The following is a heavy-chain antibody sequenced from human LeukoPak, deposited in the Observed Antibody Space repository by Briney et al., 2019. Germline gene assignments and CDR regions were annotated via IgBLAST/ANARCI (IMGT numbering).Heavy chain of an antibody. D-gene: IGHD3-22*01. Sequence: PVGSLRLSCAASGFTFSNAWMSWVRQAPGKGLEWVGRIKSKTDGGTTDYAAPVKGRFTISRDDSKNTLYLQMNSLKTEDTAVYYCTTNYDDSSGYYYYYYYYMDVWGKGTTVTVSS. CDR3: TTNYDDSSGYYYYYYYYMDV. CDR1: GFTFSNAW. CDR2: IKSKTDGGTT. J-gene: IGHJ6*03. V-gene: IGHV3-15*01.